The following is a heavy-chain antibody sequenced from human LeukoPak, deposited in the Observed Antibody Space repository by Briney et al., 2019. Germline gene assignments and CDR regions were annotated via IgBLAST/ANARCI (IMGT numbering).Heavy chain of an antibody. CDR1: GGSISSSSYY. D-gene: IGHD5-12*01. CDR2: IYYSGGT. J-gene: IGHJ5*02. CDR3: ARLTGYSGYDLDWFDP. V-gene: IGHV4-39*07. Sequence: PSETLSLTCTVSGGSISSSSYYWGWIRQPPGKGLEWIGSIYYSGGTYYNPSLKSRVTISVDTSKNQFSLKLSPVTAADTAVYYCARLTGYSGYDLDWFDPWGQGTLVTVSS.